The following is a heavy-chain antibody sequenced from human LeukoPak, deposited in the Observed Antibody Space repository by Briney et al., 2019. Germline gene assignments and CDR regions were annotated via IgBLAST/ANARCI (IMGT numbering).Heavy chain of an antibody. V-gene: IGHV4-59*01. CDR3: ARVSYHVLTGYHPLDY. Sequence: SETLTLTCTVSTGSISSYYWSWIRQPPGKGLEWIGCIFDSGTTKHNPSLKSRVTIPVDTSKNQLSLKLSSVTAADTALYYCARVSYHVLTGYHPLDYWGQGTLVTVSS. CDR1: TGSISSYY. D-gene: IGHD3-9*01. CDR2: IFDSGTT. J-gene: IGHJ4*02.